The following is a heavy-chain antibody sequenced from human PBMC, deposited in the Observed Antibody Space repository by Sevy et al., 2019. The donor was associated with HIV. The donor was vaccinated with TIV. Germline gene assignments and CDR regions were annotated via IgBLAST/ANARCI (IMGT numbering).Heavy chain of an antibody. J-gene: IGHJ4*02. D-gene: IGHD3-22*01. CDR2: INYSGST. CDR1: GDSISSGNYY. Sequence: SETLSLTCTVSGDSISSGNYYWSWIRQPPGQGLEWMGYINYSGSTYFNLSLKSRVTLSVDTSKNQFALRLTSVTDADTAVYYCARGNRDNRGYFFDHWGQGNLVTVSS. V-gene: IGHV4-30-4*01. CDR3: ARGNRDNRGYFFDH.